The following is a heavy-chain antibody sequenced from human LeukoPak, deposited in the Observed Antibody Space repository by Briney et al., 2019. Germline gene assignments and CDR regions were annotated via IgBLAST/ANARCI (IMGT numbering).Heavy chain of an antibody. CDR3: ARGTYDFWSGYANWFDP. Sequence: SETLSLTCAVYGGSFSGYYWSWIRQPPGKGLEWIGEINHSGSTNYNPSLKSQVTISVDTSKNQFSLKLSSVTAADTAVYYCARGTYDFWSGYANWFDPWGQGTLVTVSS. J-gene: IGHJ5*02. CDR1: GGSFSGYY. CDR2: INHSGST. D-gene: IGHD3-3*01. V-gene: IGHV4-34*01.